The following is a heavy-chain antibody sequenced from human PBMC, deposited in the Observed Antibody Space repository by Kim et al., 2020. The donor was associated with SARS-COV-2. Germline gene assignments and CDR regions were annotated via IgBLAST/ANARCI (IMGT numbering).Heavy chain of an antibody. CDR2: ISSSGSTI. CDR3: ARALVTRVAWAHYYYYGMDV. V-gene: IGHV3-48*03. D-gene: IGHD4-4*01. J-gene: IGHJ6*02. CDR1: GFTFSSYE. Sequence: GGSLRLSCAASGFTFSSYEMNWVRQAPGKGLEWVSYISSSGSTIYYADSVKGRFTISRDNAKNSLYLQMNSLRAEDTAVYYCARALVTRVAWAHYYYYGMDVWGQGTTVTVSS.